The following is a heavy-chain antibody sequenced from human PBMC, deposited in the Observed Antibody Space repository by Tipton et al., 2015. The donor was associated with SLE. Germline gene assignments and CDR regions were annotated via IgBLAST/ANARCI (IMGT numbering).Heavy chain of an antibody. CDR3: ARALPGHVFAI. D-gene: IGHD2-21*02. V-gene: IGHV4-39*01. CDR1: GGPISGSSYY. CDR2: FYYGGST. Sequence: TLSLTCTVSGGPISGSSYYWVWIRQPTGKGLEWIGRFYYGGSTSYNPSLKSRVTMSVHTSKSQFSLKLSSVTAADTAMYYCARALPGHVFAIWGQGTMVTVSS. J-gene: IGHJ3*02.